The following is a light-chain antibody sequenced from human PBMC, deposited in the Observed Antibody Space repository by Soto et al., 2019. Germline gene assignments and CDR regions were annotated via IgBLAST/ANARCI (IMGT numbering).Light chain of an antibody. J-gene: IGKJ5*01. V-gene: IGKV2-30*02. CDR2: KVS. CDR3: TQGTLRPIS. CDR1: QSLVHSDGIAY. Sequence: VVMTQSPLSLPVTLGQPASISCRSNQSLVHSDGIAYFSWFQQRPGRSPRRLIYKVSNRDSGVPARFSGSGSGTDFALKISWVEAEDGGVYCSTQGTLRPISFCEVTRLEIK.